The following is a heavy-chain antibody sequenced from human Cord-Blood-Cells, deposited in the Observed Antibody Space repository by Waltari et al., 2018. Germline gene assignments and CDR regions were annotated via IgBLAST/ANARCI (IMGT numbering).Heavy chain of an antibody. Sequence: QVQLVQSGAEVKKPGASVKVSCKASGYTFTSSAMHWVRQAPGQRLEWMGGIDADNGNTKYSQKFQGRVTITRDTSASTAYMELSSLRSEDTAVYYCARLRFLEWLFDYWGQGTLVTVSS. CDR3: ARLRFLEWLFDY. CDR2: IDADNGNT. CDR1: GYTFTSSA. J-gene: IGHJ4*02. V-gene: IGHV1-3*01. D-gene: IGHD3-3*01.